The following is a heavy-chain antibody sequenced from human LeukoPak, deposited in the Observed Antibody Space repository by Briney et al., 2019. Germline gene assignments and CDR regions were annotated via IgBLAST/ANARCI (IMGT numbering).Heavy chain of an antibody. V-gene: IGHV3-23*01. Sequence: GGSLRLSCAASGFTFSNYGMSWVRQAPGKGLEWVSAIGGSGANTYYADSVKGLFTIYRDNSKTPLYLQMNSLRAEDTAVYYCAKVTDGSTTYWGQGTLVTVSS. CDR2: IGGSGANT. J-gene: IGHJ4*02. CDR3: AKVTDGSTTY. CDR1: GFTFSNYG. D-gene: IGHD5-24*01.